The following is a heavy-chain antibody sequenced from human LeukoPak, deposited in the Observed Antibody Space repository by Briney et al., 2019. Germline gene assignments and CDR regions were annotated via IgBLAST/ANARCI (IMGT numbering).Heavy chain of an antibody. D-gene: IGHD3-22*01. Sequence: SETLSLTCTVSGGSISSSSYYWGWIRQPPGKGLEWIGSIYYSGSTYYNPSLKSRVTISVDTSKNQFSLKLSSVTAADTAVYYCARDQYYYDSSGAFDIWGQGTMVTVSS. V-gene: IGHV4-39*07. CDR3: ARDQYYYDSSGAFDI. CDR1: GGSISSSSYY. J-gene: IGHJ3*02. CDR2: IYYSGST.